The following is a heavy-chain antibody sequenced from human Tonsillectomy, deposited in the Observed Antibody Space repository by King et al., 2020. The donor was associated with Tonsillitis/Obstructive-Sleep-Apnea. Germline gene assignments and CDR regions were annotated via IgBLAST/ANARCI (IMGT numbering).Heavy chain of an antibody. V-gene: IGHV5-10-1*01. D-gene: IGHD6-13*01. CDR1: GYSFTSYW. CDR3: ARGGILSAGAPDF. Sequence: VQLVEFGVEVKKPGESLRISCKGSGYSFTSYWSSWVRQMPGKGLEWMGRIDPSDSFTNYSPAFQGHVTISADKSISTAYLQWSSLKASDTAMYYCARGGILSAGAPDFWGQGTLVTVSS. CDR2: IDPSDSFT. J-gene: IGHJ4*02.